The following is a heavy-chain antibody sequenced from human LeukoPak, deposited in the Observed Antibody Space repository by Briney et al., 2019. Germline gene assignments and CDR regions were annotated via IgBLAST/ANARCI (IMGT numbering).Heavy chain of an antibody. J-gene: IGHJ6*02. D-gene: IGHD3-9*01. CDR1: GESFGDHY. CDR3: ARGRYDILTGYHYYYGMDV. Sequence: SETLSLTCAVYGESFGDHYWTWIRQPPGKGLECIGEINLTGSTNYNPSLKSRVTISVDTSKNQFSLKLSSVTAADTAVYYCARGRYDILTGYHYYYGMDVWGQGTTVTVSS. CDR2: INLTGST. V-gene: IGHV4-34*01.